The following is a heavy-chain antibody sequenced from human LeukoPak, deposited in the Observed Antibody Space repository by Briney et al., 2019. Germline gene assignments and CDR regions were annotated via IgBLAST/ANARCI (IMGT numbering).Heavy chain of an antibody. CDR2: INHSGST. CDR3: ARSRPGPYYYDSSGYNI. J-gene: IGHJ3*02. V-gene: IGHV4-34*01. CDR1: GGSFSGYY. Sequence: PSETLSLTCAVYGGSFSGYYWSWIRQPPGKGLEWIGEINHSGSTNYNPSLKSRVTISVDTSKNQFSLKLSSVTAADTAVYYCARSRPGPYYYDSSGYNIWGQGTMVTVSS. D-gene: IGHD3-22*01.